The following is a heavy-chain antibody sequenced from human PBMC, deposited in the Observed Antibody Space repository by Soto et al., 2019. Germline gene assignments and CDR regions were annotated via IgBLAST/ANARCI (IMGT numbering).Heavy chain of an antibody. CDR1: GYTLTELS. CDR3: ATIVWYSSSSWPYYYYYYMVV. J-gene: IGHJ6*03. CDR2: FDPEDGET. D-gene: IGHD6-13*01. Sequence: ASVKVSCKVSGYTLTELSMHWVRQAPGKGLEWMGGFDPEDGETIYAQKFQGRVTMTEDTSTDTAYMELSSLRSEDTAVYYCATIVWYSSSSWPYYYYYYMVVWGKGTTVTSP. V-gene: IGHV1-24*01.